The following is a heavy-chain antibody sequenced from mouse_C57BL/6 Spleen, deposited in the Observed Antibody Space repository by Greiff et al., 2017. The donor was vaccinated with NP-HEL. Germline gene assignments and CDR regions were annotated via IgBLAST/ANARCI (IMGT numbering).Heavy chain of an antibody. D-gene: IGHD4-1*01. V-gene: IGHV5-6*01. Sequence: EVQGVESGGDLVKPGGSLKLSCAASGFTFSSYGMSWVRQTPDKGLEWVATISSGGSSTYYPDSVKGRFTISGDNAKNTLYLQMSSLKSEDTAMYYCASTGTWFAYWGQGTLVTVSA. CDR2: ISSGGSST. CDR3: ASTGTWFAY. J-gene: IGHJ3*01. CDR1: GFTFSSYG.